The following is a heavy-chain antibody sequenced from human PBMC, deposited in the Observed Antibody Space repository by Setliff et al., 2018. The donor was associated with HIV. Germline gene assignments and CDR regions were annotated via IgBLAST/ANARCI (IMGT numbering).Heavy chain of an antibody. CDR2: IYYSGST. J-gene: IGHJ4*02. V-gene: IGHV4-39*07. Sequence: ETLSLTCTVSGGPMSSSSYYWGWIRQPPGKGLEWIGSIYYSGSTYYNPSLKSRVTISVDTSKNQFSLKLSSVTAADTAVFYCARGSQWELLPYFDYWGQGTLVTVSS. CDR1: GGPMSSSSYY. D-gene: IGHD1-26*01. CDR3: ARGSQWELLPYFDY.